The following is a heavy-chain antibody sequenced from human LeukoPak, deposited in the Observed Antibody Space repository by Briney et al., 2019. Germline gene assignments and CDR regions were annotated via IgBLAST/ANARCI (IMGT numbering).Heavy chain of an antibody. D-gene: IGHD5-24*01. CDR3: ARALRDGYNGGGYYFDY. CDR1: GGSISSGSYY. J-gene: IGHJ4*02. V-gene: IGHV4-61*01. CDR2: IYYSGST. Sequence: PSETLSLTCTVSGGSISSGSYYWSWIRQPPGKGLEWIGYIYYSGSTNYNPSLKSRVTISVDTSKNQFSLKLSSVTAADTAVYYCARALRDGYNGGGYYFDYWGQGTLVTVSS.